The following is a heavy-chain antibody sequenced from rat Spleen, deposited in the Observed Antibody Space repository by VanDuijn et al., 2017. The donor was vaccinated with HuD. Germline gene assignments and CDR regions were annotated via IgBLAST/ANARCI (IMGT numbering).Heavy chain of an antibody. CDR1: GFSFSNYD. D-gene: IGHD5-1*01. CDR3: TTQWELYH. J-gene: IGHJ2*01. CDR2: ISYDGSST. V-gene: IGHV5-7*01. Sequence: EVQLVESGGGLVQPGRSMKLSCAASGFSFSNYDVAWVRQAPRKGLEWVATISYDGSSTYYRDSVKGRFTISRDNAKSTLYLQMDSLRSEDTATYYCTTQWELYHWGQGVMVTVSS.